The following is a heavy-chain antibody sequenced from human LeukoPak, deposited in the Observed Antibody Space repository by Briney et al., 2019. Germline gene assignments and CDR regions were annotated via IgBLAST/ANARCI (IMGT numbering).Heavy chain of an antibody. Sequence: PGGSLRLSCAASGFTFSNYAMSWVRRAPGKGLEWVSAISGSGVSSYYADSVKGRFTISRDNSKSTLYLQMNSLKVGDTAVYYCAKEIPRHFDYWGQGTLVTVSS. D-gene: IGHD2-2*02. CDR3: AKEIPRHFDY. J-gene: IGHJ4*02. CDR2: ISGSGVSS. V-gene: IGHV3-23*01. CDR1: GFTFSNYA.